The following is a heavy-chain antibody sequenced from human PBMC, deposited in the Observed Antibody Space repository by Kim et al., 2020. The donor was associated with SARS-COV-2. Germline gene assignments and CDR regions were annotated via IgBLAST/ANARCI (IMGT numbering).Heavy chain of an antibody. J-gene: IGHJ3*02. V-gene: IGHV3-7*01. CDR1: GFTFSSYW. Sequence: GGSLRLSCADSGFTFSSYWMSWVRQAPGKGLEWVANIKEDGSEKYYVDSVKGRFTISRDNAKNSVYLQMNSLRAEDMAVYFCVRDGYSGYDRAFDIWGQGTMVTVSS. D-gene: IGHD5-12*01. CDR3: VRDGYSGYDRAFDI. CDR2: IKEDGSEK.